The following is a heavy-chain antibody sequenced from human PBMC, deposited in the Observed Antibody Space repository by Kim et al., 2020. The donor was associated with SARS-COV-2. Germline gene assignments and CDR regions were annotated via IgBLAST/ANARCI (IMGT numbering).Heavy chain of an antibody. Sequence: DYAGSWKSRITINAETSKNQFSLQLNSVSPEDTAVYYCARDTPGQKAYDIWGQGTMVTVSS. CDR3: ARDTPGQKAYDI. J-gene: IGHJ3*02. V-gene: IGHV6-1*01.